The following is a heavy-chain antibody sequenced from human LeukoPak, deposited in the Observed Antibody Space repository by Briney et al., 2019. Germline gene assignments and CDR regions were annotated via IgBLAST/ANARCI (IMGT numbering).Heavy chain of an antibody. CDR2: IYSGDGT. D-gene: IGHD5-18*01. J-gene: IGHJ3*01. V-gene: IGHV3-66*01. Sequence: PGGSLRLSCEASEFSPSAGKMTWARQPPGRGLEWAQTIYSGDGTYYADSVKGRFAISRDSSENTLNLHMNSLRAEDTAVYYCARDRGYAYGLYDAFDVWGQGTTVTISS. CDR1: EFSPSAGK. CDR3: ARDRGYAYGLYDAFDV.